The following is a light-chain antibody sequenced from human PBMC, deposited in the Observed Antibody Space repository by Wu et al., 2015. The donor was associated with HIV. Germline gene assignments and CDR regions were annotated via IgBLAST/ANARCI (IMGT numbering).Light chain of an antibody. CDR2: MAS. CDR3: QQYNSHSRS. J-gene: IGKJ2*03. V-gene: IGKV1-5*03. CDR1: QSINSW. Sequence: DIQMTQSPSTVSASVGDRVTITCRASQSINSWLAWYQKKPGKAPKLLIYMASTLETGVPSRFSGSGSGTEFTLTISSLQPDDFATYYCQQYNSHSRSFGQGTKLEIK.